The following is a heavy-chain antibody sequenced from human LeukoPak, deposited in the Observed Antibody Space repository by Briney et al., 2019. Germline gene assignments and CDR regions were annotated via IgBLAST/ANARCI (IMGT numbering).Heavy chain of an antibody. D-gene: IGHD4-17*01. CDR3: ARDLGHDYGDYYVDF. CDR2: VSAYNVNT. CDR1: GYTFTSYG. J-gene: IGHJ4*02. V-gene: IGHV1-18*04. Sequence: ASVKVSCKASGYTFTSYGISWVRQAPGQGFEWMGWVSAYNVNTNYAQKLQGRVTMTTDTSRSTAYMELRSLRSDDTAVYYCARDLGHDYGDYYVDFWGQGTLVTVSS.